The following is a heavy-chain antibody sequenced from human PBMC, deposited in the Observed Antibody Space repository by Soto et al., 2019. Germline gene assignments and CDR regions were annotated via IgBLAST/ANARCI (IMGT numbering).Heavy chain of an antibody. J-gene: IGHJ5*02. CDR3: AASYYDFWSGSRAANWFDP. Sequence: SETLSLTCTVSGGSISSYYWSWIRQPPGKGLEWIGYIYYSGSTNYNPSLKSRVTISVDTSKNQFSLKLSSVTAADTAVYYCAASYYDFWSGSRAANWFDPWGQGTLVTVSS. D-gene: IGHD3-3*01. V-gene: IGHV4-59*01. CDR1: GGSISSYY. CDR2: IYYSGST.